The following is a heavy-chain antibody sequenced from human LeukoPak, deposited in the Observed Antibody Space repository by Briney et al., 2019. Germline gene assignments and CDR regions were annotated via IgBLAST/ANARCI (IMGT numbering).Heavy chain of an antibody. Sequence: SETLSLTCAVSGGSISSGGYSWSWIRQPPGTGLEWIAYIYHSGSTYYNPSLMSRVTISVDRSKNQFSLKLSSVTAADTAVYFCARADSNYFFDYRGQGTLVTVSS. CDR1: GGSISSGGYS. CDR3: ARADSNYFFDY. D-gene: IGHD4-11*01. J-gene: IGHJ4*02. CDR2: IYHSGST. V-gene: IGHV4-30-2*01.